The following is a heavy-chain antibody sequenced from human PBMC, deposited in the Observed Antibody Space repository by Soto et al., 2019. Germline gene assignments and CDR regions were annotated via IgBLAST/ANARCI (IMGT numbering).Heavy chain of an antibody. J-gene: IGHJ4*02. CDR1: GGTFSSYA. CDR2: IIPIFGTA. D-gene: IGHD1-7*01. V-gene: IGHV1-69*13. CDR3: ARAPWRSAGTTLFDY. Sequence: VKVSCKASGGTFSSYAISWVRQAPEQGLEWMGGIIPIFGTANYAQKFQGRVTITADESTSTAYMELSSLRSEDTAVYYCARAPWRSAGTTLFDYWGQGTLVTVSS.